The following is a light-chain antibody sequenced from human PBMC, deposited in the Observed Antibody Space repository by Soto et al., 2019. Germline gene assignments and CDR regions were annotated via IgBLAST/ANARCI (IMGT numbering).Light chain of an antibody. Sequence: EIVLTQSPATLSLSPGERATLSCRASQSASSYLAWYQQKPGQAPRLLIYDASNRATGIPARFSGSGSGTDFALTISSLEPEAFAVYYCQQRSDWPQFTFGPGTKVDLK. CDR3: QQRSDWPQFT. J-gene: IGKJ3*01. CDR1: QSASSY. CDR2: DAS. V-gene: IGKV3-11*01.